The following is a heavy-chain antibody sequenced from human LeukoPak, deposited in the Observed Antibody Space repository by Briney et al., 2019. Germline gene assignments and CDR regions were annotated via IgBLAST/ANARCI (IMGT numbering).Heavy chain of an antibody. CDR3: ARARGSTVVTPWHAFDI. D-gene: IGHD4-23*01. J-gene: IGHJ3*02. Sequence: GGSLRLSCAASGFTFSSYSMNWVRQAPGKGLEWVSSISSSSSYIYYADSVKGRFTISRDNAKNSLYLQMNSLRAEDTAVYYCARARGSTVVTPWHAFDIWGQGTMVIVSS. V-gene: IGHV3-21*01. CDR1: GFTFSSYS. CDR2: ISSSSSYI.